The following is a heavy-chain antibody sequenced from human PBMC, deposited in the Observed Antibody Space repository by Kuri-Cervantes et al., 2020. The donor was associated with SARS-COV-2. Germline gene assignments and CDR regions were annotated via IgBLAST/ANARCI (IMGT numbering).Heavy chain of an antibody. J-gene: IGHJ6*02. V-gene: IGHV1-2*04. CDR1: GYTFIDYSSYY. CDR2: INPNSGGT. D-gene: IGHD3-10*01. Sequence: ASLKISCNAAGYTFIDYSSYYMYWVRQAPGQGLEWMGWINPNSGGTNYAQNFQGWVTMTRDTSISTAYMELSRMRSDDTAVYYCARGMVRGIIQYYYYDMDVWGQGTTVTVSS. CDR3: ARGMVRGIIQYYYYDMDV.